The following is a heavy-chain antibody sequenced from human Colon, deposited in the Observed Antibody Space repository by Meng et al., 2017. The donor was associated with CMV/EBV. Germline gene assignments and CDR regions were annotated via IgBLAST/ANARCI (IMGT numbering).Heavy chain of an antibody. CDR2: INPSGGST. J-gene: IGHJ4*02. D-gene: IGHD6-13*01. V-gene: IGHV1-46*01. CDR3: ARGTLLIAAAGAVDY. Sequence: ASVKVSCKASGYTFTSYYMHWVRQAPRQGLEWMGIINPSGGSTSYAQKFQGRVTMTRDTSTSTVYMELSSLRSEDTAVYYCARGTLLIAAAGAVDYWGQGTLVTVSS. CDR1: GYTFTSYY.